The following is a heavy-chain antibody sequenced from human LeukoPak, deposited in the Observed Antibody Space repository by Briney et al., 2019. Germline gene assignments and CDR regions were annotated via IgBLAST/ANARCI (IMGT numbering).Heavy chain of an antibody. CDR1: GYTLTELS. J-gene: IGHJ3*02. D-gene: IGHD3-10*01. CDR2: FDPEDGET. V-gene: IGHV1-24*01. Sequence: ASVKVSCKVSGYTLTELSMHWVRQAPGKGLEWMGGFDPEDGETIYAQKFQGGVTMTEDTSTDTAYMELSSLRSEDTAVYYCATAPGSYYSDAFDIWGQGTMVTVSS. CDR3: ATAPGSYYSDAFDI.